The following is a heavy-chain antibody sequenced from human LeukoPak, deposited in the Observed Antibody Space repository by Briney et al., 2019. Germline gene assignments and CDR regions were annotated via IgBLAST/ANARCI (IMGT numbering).Heavy chain of an antibody. CDR2: INPSGGST. J-gene: IGHJ4*02. V-gene: IGHV1-46*01. D-gene: IGHD2-15*01. CDR3: AKGRYSGYCSGGNCYADYFDS. Sequence: ASVKVSCKASGYTFTSYYMHWVRQAPGQGLEWMGIINPSGGSTSYAQKFQGRVTMTRDTSTSTVYMELSSLRSEDTAVYYCAKGRYSGYCSGGNCYADYFDSWGQGALVTVSS. CDR1: GYTFTSYY.